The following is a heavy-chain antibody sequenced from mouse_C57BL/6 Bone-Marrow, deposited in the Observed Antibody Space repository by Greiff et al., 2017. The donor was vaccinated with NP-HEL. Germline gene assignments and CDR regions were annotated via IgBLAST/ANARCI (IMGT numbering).Heavy chain of an antibody. CDR3: TRLGHYCGSSSFDY. J-gene: IGHJ2*01. D-gene: IGHD1-1*01. V-gene: IGHV1-5*01. CDR1: GYTFTSYW. Sequence: VQLQQSGTVLARPGASVKMSCKTSGYTFTSYWMHWVKQRPGQGLEWIGAIYPGNSDTSYNQKFKGKAKLTAVTSASTAYMELSSLTNEDSAVYYCTRLGHYCGSSSFDYWGQGTALTVSS. CDR2: IYPGNSDT.